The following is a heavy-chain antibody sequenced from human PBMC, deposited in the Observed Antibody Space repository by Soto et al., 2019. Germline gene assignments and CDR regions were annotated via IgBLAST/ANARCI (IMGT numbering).Heavy chain of an antibody. CDR2: INPNSGGT. D-gene: IGHD2-15*01. CDR1: GYTFTGYY. CDR3: AAVGPGYCSGGSCYRDAFYI. J-gene: IGHJ3*02. Sequence: ASVKVSCKSSGYTFTGYYMHWVRQAPGQGLEWMGWINPNSGGTNYAQKFQGWVTMTRDTSISTAYMELSSLRSDDTAVYYCAAVGPGYCSGGSCYRDAFYIWGQGTMVTVSS. V-gene: IGHV1-2*04.